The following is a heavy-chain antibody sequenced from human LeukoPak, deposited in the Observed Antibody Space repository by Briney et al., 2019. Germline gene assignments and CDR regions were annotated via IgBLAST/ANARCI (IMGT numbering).Heavy chain of an antibody. J-gene: IGHJ4*02. V-gene: IGHV4-34*01. D-gene: IGHD3-16*02. CDR1: GGSFSGYY. CDR2: INHSGST. CDR3: ARVEEYYDYVWGSYRPYLDY. Sequence: SETLSLTCAVYGGSFSGYYWSWIRQPPGKGLEWIGEINHSGSTNYNPSLKSRVTISVDTSKNQFSLKLGSVTAADTAVYYCARVEEYYDYVWGSYRPYLDYWGQGTLVTVSS.